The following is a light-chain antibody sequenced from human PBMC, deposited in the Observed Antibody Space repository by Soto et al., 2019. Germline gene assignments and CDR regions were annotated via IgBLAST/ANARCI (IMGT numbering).Light chain of an antibody. Sequence: QSALTQPRLVSGSPGQSVTISCTGTINDVGGYTYVSWYQQHPGKAPKLMIFDVSKRPSGVPDRFSGSKSGNTASLTISGLQAEDEADYYCCSYAGGPWVFGAGTKVTVL. CDR1: INDVGGYTY. CDR3: CSYAGGPWV. CDR2: DVS. J-gene: IGLJ3*02. V-gene: IGLV2-11*01.